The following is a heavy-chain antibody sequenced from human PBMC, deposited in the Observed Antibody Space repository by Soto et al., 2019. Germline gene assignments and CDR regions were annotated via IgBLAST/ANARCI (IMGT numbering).Heavy chain of an antibody. CDR3: TIGSWSGEVFDI. CDR1: GGAFSTYS. CDR2: IIPMLGIA. V-gene: IGHV1-69*02. J-gene: IGHJ3*02. D-gene: IGHD2-21*01. Sequence: QVQLVQSGAEVKKPRSSVKVSCKDSGGAFSTYSMFWLRQAPGQGLEWMGRIIPMLGIANYAQRFQDRVTMTADKSTATAYTELSSLRSEDTALYHCTIGSWSGEVFDIWGQGTRVTVSS.